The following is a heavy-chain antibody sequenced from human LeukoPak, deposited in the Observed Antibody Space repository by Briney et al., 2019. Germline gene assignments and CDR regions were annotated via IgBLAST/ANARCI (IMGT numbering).Heavy chain of an antibody. J-gene: IGHJ4*02. V-gene: IGHV4-34*01. CDR1: GGSFSGYS. CDR2: INHSGS. D-gene: IGHD3-22*01. Sequence: PSETLSLTCAVSGGSFSGYSWSWIRQPPGKGLEWIGEINHSGSNYNPSLKSRATISADTSKSQFSLKLNSVTAADTAVYYCARRAQYYFDSSADYWGQGTLVTVSS. CDR3: ARRAQYYFDSSADY.